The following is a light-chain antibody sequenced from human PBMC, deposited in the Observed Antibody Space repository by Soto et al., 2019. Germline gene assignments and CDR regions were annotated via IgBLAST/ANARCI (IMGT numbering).Light chain of an antibody. J-gene: IGKJ1*01. CDR1: QYINTR. Sequence: EIVLTQSPATLSSFPGDRVTLSCRASQYINTRLAWYQHRPGQAPRLLIYQTSIRAAGIPARFRASGTGTDFTLTISDVKPDDFAVYYSHQRQSWPRTFGLGTNVDI. V-gene: IGKV3-11*01. CDR2: QTS. CDR3: HQRQSWPRT.